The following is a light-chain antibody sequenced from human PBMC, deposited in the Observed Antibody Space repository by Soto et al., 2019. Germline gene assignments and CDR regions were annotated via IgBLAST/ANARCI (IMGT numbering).Light chain of an antibody. Sequence: ESVLTQAPVTLSLSPGERSTLSCMASQSVSMHLAWYQQKPGQXPRXXIYDTSNRATGIPARFSGSGSGTDLTITISSLKPEDVGTDYCQQRFSTPRTFGQGTKVDIK. CDR1: QSVSMH. J-gene: IGKJ1*01. V-gene: IGKV3-11*01. CDR2: DTS. CDR3: QQRFSTPRT.